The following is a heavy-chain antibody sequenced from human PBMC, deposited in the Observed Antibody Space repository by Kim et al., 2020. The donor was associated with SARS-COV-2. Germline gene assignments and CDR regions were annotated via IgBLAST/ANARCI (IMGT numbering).Heavy chain of an antibody. CDR1: GGSFSGYY. CDR2: INHSGST. V-gene: IGHV4-34*01. CDR3: ASFRGTRYYYGSFDDY. J-gene: IGHJ4*02. D-gene: IGHD3-10*01. Sequence: SETLSLTCAVYGGSFSGYYWSWIRQPPGKGLEWIGEINHSGSTNYNPSLKSRVTISVDTSKNQFSLKLSSVTAADTAVYYCASFRGTRYYYGSFDDYWGQGTLVTVSS.